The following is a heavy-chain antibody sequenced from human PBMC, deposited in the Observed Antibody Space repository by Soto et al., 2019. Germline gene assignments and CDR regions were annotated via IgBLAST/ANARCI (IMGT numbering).Heavy chain of an antibody. V-gene: IGHV3-74*01. Sequence: GGSLRLSCAASGFTFSSYWMHWVRQAPGKGLVWVSRINSDGSSTSYADSVKGRFTISRDNAKNTLYLQMNSLRAEDTALYYCAREPYDFWSGYPLYGMDVWGQGTTVTVSS. D-gene: IGHD3-3*01. CDR1: GFTFSSYW. CDR3: AREPYDFWSGYPLYGMDV. J-gene: IGHJ6*02. CDR2: INSDGSST.